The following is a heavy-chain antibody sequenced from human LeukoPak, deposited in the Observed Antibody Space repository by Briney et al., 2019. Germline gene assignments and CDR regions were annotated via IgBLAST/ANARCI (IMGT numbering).Heavy chain of an antibody. V-gene: IGHV1-18*01. D-gene: IGHD2-15*01. CDR3: ASKGVVVAATDDLHAFDI. J-gene: IGHJ3*02. CDR1: GYTFSSYG. CDR2: INAYNGNT. Sequence: ASVKVSRKASGYTFSSYGISWVRQAPGQGLEWMGWINAYNGNTNYAQKLQGRVTMTTDTSTSTAYMELRSLRSDDTAVYYCASKGVVVAATDDLHAFDIWGQGTMVTVSS.